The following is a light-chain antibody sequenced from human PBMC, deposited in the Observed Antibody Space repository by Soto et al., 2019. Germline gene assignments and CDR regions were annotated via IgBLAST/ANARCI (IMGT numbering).Light chain of an antibody. CDR3: QQYESYFRT. CDR1: QTISSW. Sequence: DIQMTQSPSTLSGSVGDRVTITCRASQTISSWLAWYQQKPGKAPKLLIYKASSLKSGVPSRFSGSGSGTEFTLTISSLQPDDFATYYCQQYESYFRTFGQGTKVDIK. J-gene: IGKJ1*01. V-gene: IGKV1-5*03. CDR2: KAS.